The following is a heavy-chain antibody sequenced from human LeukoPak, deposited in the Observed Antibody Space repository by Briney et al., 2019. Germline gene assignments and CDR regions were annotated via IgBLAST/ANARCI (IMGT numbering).Heavy chain of an antibody. V-gene: IGHV3-15*01. CDR2: IKSKTDGETT. D-gene: IGHD2-2*01. J-gene: IGHJ4*02. Sequence: GGSLRLSCAASGFTFSNAWMSWVRQAPGKGLEWVGRIKSKTDGETTDYAAPVKGRFTTSGDDSKNTLYLQMNSLKTEDTAVYYCTTALDLIVVVPAAIVWGQGTLVTVSS. CDR1: GFTFSNAW. CDR3: TTALDLIVVVPAAIV.